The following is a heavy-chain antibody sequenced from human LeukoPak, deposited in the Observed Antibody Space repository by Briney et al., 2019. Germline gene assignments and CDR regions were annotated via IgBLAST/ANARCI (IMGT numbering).Heavy chain of an antibody. CDR1: GFIFSSYG. CDR3: AKTRGSGPFDY. J-gene: IGHJ4*02. D-gene: IGHD3-10*01. Sequence: GGSLRLSCAASGFIFSSYGMSWVRQAPGKGLEWVSAIIGSVGSTYYADSVKGRFTISRDNCKNTLYLQMNNLRAADTAVYYCAKTRGSGPFDYWGQGTLVTVSS. V-gene: IGHV3-23*01. CDR2: IIGSVGST.